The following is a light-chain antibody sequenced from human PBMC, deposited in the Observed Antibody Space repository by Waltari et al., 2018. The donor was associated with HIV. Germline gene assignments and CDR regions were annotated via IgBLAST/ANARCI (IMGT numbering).Light chain of an antibody. CDR2: DVT. CDR1: SNDVGDYNH. Sequence: QSALTQPASVSGSPGQSITISCIGSSNDVGDYNHVAWYQQHPDKAPKLLIYDVTNRPPGVSKRFSCSKSGNTASLAISGLQAEDEADYFCTAYKYSTRSYVVGTGTKVTVL. V-gene: IGLV2-14*03. CDR3: TAYKYSTRSYV. J-gene: IGLJ1*01.